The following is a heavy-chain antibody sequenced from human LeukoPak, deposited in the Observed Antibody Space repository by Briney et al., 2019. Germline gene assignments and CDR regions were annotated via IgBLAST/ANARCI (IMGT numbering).Heavy chain of an antibody. CDR3: ARVSLGAAAGTSR. D-gene: IGHD6-13*01. Sequence: GGPLRLPFEPTGFPFSSYNVIGSPRARGRGRKWFSSISSSSSYIYYTDSVKGRFTISRDNAKNSLYLQMNSLRADDTAIYYCARVSLGAAAGTSRWGQGTLVTVSS. CDR1: GFPFSSYN. CDR2: ISSSSSYI. V-gene: IGHV3-21*01. J-gene: IGHJ4*02.